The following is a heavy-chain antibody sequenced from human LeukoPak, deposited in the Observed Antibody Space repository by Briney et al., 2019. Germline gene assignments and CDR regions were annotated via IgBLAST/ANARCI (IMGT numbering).Heavy chain of an antibody. D-gene: IGHD1-26*01. CDR3: ARGSGSMPFDY. V-gene: IGHV1-18*01. CDR2: ISTYNGNT. J-gene: IGHJ4*02. CDR1: GYTFTSYV. Sequence: ASVKVSCKASGYTFTSYVINWVREAPGQGLEWRGWISTYNGNTKYAQKLQGRRIMTTDTSTSTGYMAVRSLTSDDTAVYYCARGSGSMPFDYWGQGTLVTVSS.